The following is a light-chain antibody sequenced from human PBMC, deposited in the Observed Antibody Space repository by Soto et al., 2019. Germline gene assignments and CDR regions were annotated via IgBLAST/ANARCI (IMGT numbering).Light chain of an antibody. J-gene: IGKJ5*01. Sequence: EIVLTQSPATLSLSPGERATLSCRASQSVGSYLDWYHEKPGQAPRLLIYDASNRATGIPARFSGSGSGTDFTLTISSLEPEDFAVYYCQQRSNWPPITFGQGTRLVIK. CDR2: DAS. V-gene: IGKV3-11*01. CDR3: QQRSNWPPIT. CDR1: QSVGSY.